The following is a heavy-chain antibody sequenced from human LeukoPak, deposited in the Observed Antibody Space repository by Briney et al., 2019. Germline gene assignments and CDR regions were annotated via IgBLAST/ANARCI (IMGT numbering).Heavy chain of an antibody. CDR1: GGYISSYY. D-gene: IGHD5-12*01. CDR3: ARVNWSGYDFRGAFDI. CDR2: VYYTGST. V-gene: IGHV4-59*01. Sequence: SETLSLTCTVSGGYISSYYWSWIRQPPGEGLEWIGYVYYTGSTNYNPSLKSRVTMSVDTSKNQFSLKLSSVTAADTAVYYCARVNWSGYDFRGAFDIWGQGKTVTVSS. J-gene: IGHJ3*02.